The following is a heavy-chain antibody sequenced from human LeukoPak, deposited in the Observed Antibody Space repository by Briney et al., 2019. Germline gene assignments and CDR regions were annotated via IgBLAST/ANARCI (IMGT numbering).Heavy chain of an antibody. D-gene: IGHD1-26*01. CDR3: ARVRIVGATDAFDI. CDR1: GYSISSGYY. CDR2: IYHSGST. V-gene: IGHV4-38-2*02. J-gene: IGHJ3*02. Sequence: PSETLSLTCTVSGYSISSGYYWGWIGQPPGKGLEWIGSIYHSGSTYYNPSLKSRVTISVDTSKNQFSLKLSSVTAADTAVYYCARVRIVGATDAFDIWGQGTMVTVSS.